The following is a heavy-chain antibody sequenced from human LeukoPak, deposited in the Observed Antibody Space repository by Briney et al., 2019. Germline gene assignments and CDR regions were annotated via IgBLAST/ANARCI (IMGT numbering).Heavy chain of an antibody. V-gene: IGHV3-74*01. J-gene: IGHJ4*02. CDR2: INSDGRST. CDR3: ARAPGYSYGYLHGYFDY. Sequence: GGSLRLSCAASGFTFSRYWMHWVRQAPGKGLVWVSRINSDGRSTNYADSVKGRFTISRDNAKNTLYLQMNSLRAEDTAVYYCARAPGYSYGYLHGYFDYWGQGTLVTVSS. CDR1: GFTFSRYW. D-gene: IGHD5-18*01.